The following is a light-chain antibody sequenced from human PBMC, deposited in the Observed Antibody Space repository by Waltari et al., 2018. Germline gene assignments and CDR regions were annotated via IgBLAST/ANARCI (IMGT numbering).Light chain of an antibody. Sequence: QSVLTQPPSASGTPGHRVTIPCSGRRPTPASNYLYRYQHVPGAAPKLLIYRNNQRPSGVPDRFSGSKSGTSASLAISGLRSEDEADYYCAAWDDSLSRWLLGGGTKLTVL. CDR3: AAWDDSLSRWL. CDR2: RNN. V-gene: IGLV1-47*01. CDR1: RPTPASNY. J-gene: IGLJ3*02.